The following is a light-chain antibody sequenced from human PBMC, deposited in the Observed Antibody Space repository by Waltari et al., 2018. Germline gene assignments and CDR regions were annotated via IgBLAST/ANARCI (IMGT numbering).Light chain of an antibody. CDR3: QTGGHGTWV. CDR1: SGNSTNI. V-gene: IGLV4-69*01. CDR2: VNSDGSH. Sequence: QLVLTQSPSASASPGASVKLTCTLSSGNSTNIIAWLQQQPEKGPRYLMNVNSDGSHNKGFGIPDRFSGSSSGAERYLTISSLQSEDEADYYCQTGGHGTWVFGGGTRLTVL. J-gene: IGLJ3*02.